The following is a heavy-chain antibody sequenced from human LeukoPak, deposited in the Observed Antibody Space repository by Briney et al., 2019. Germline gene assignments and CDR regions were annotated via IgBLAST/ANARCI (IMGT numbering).Heavy chain of an antibody. V-gene: IGHV1-2*02. Sequence: GASVKVSCKASGYTFIGYYMHWVRQAPGQGLEWMGWINPSSGGTNYAQKFQGRVTLTRDTSISTDYMELSRLRSDNTAVYYCARSGAASYSSYWFDPWGQGTLVTVSS. CDR2: INPSSGGT. CDR3: ARSGAASYSSYWFDP. CDR1: GYTFIGYY. J-gene: IGHJ5*02. D-gene: IGHD6-6*01.